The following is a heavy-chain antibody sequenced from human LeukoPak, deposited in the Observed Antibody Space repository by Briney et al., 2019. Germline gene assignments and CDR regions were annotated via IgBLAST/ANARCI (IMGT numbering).Heavy chain of an antibody. J-gene: IGHJ6*03. D-gene: IGHD4-17*01. CDR2: NYYSGSGST. CDR3: ARAERDYGDYGPYYMVV. CDR1: GRSISSLC. V-gene: IGHV4-59*11. Sequence: SETLSLTCTVSGRSISSLCWRWIRQPPGKGLEWIRYNYYSGSGSTNNNASLKSRFTISVDTSKYQISLKLSSVTAADTAVYYCARAERDYGDYGPYYMVVWGKGTTVTVSS.